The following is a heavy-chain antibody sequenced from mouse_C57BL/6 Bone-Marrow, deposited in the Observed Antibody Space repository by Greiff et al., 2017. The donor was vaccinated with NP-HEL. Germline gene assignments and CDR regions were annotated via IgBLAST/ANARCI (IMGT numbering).Heavy chain of an antibody. V-gene: IGHV1-15*01. CDR2: IDPETGGT. D-gene: IGHD2-2*01. Sequence: VQLQQSGAELVRPGASVTLSCKASGYTFTDYEMHWVKQTPVHGLEWIGAIDPETGGTAYNQKFKGKAILTADTSSSTAYMELRSLTSEDSAVYYCTIYYGYLYAMDYWGQGTSVTVSS. CDR3: TIYYGYLYAMDY. J-gene: IGHJ4*01. CDR1: GYTFTDYE.